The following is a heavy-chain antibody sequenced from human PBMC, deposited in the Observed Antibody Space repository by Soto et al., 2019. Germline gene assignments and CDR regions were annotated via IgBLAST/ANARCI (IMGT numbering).Heavy chain of an antibody. D-gene: IGHD3-10*01. CDR2: IYNSVNT. V-gene: IGHV4-30-4*01. Sequence: QVQLQGSGPGLVEPSQTLSLTCTVSGDSISNGYYTWSWIRQPPGKDLEWIGHIYNSVNTYSNPSLKSRVTISADTSKNQFSLKLSSVTAADTAVYYCARGPSGDKVDYWGQGTLVTVSS. CDR3: ARGPSGDKVDY. J-gene: IGHJ4*02. CDR1: GDSISNGYYT.